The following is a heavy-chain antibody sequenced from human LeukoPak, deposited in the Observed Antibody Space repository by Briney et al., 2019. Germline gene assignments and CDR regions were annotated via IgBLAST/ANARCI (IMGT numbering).Heavy chain of an antibody. J-gene: IGHJ4*02. CDR3: APLGYCCSTTCDSRDY. Sequence: GGSLRLSCAATGFTFSSYAMSWVRQAPGKGLDWVSTITDSGGSTYYADSVKGRFTISRDNSKNTLYLQMNSLRVEDTAVYYCAPLGYCCSTTCDSRDYWGRGTLVTVSS. CDR2: ITDSGGST. D-gene: IGHD2-2*01. CDR1: GFTFSSYA. V-gene: IGHV3-23*01.